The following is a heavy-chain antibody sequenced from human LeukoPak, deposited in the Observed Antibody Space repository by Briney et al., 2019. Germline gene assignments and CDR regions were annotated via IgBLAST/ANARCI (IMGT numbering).Heavy chain of an antibody. D-gene: IGHD2-15*01. CDR1: GFTFTSYS. J-gene: IGHJ4*02. V-gene: IGHV3-23*01. CDR2: TSDRGDYT. CDR3: ARGVLLQYFDL. Sequence: GGSLRLSCAASGFTFTSYSMSWVRQAPGKGLEWVSGTSDRGDYTYYADSVKGRFTISRDNSKNTLYLQMNSLRAEDTALYYCARGVLLQYFDLWGQGALVTVSS.